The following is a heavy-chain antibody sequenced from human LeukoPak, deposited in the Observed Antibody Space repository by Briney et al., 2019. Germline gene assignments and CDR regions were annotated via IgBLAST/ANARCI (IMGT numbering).Heavy chain of an antibody. D-gene: IGHD3-22*01. CDR2: IYYSGST. CDR1: GGSISSYY. CDR3: ARDGGDYYDSSGYVPNWFDP. V-gene: IGHV4-59*01. Sequence: SETLSLTCTVSGGSISSYYWSWIRQPPGKGLEWIGYIYYSGSTNYNPSLKSRVTISVDTSKNQFSLKLSSVTAADTAVYYCARDGGDYYDSSGYVPNWFDPWGQGTLVTVSS. J-gene: IGHJ5*02.